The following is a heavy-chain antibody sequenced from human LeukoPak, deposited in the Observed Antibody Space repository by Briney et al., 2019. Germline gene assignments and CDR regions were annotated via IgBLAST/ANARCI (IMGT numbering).Heavy chain of an antibody. CDR1: EYSFTDYY. CDR2: IHPNSGDT. D-gene: IGHD2-2*02. V-gene: IGHV1-2*06. J-gene: IGHJ4*02. Sequence: GASVKVSCKASEYSFTDYYIHWVRQAPGQGLEWVGLIHPNSGDTFYAQKFRGRVTMTRDTSINTAYMELDRLTSDDTAVYYCARVYSRSYTHWAQGTLVTVSS. CDR3: ARVYSRSYTH.